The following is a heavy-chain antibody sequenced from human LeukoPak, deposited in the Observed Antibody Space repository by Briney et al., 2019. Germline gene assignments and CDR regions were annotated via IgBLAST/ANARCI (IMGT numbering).Heavy chain of an antibody. D-gene: IGHD4-23*01. J-gene: IGHJ6*02. CDR2: IWYDGSNK. CDR1: GFTFSSYG. CDR3: TRENSGGYYYGMDV. Sequence: GGSLRLSCAASGFTFSSYGMHWVRQAPGKGLEWVAVIWYDGSNKYYADSVKGRFTISRDNSKNTLYLQMNSLRAEDTAVYYCTRENSGGYYYGMDVWGQGTTVTVSS. V-gene: IGHV3-33*01.